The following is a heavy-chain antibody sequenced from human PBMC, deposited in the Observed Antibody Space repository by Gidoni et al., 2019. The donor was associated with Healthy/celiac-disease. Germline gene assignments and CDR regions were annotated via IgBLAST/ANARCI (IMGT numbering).Heavy chain of an antibody. V-gene: IGHV3-30*18. CDR2: ISYDGSNK. D-gene: IGHD3-3*01. Sequence: QVQLVESGGGVVQPGRSLRLSCAASGFTFSSYGMHWVRQAPGKGLEWVAVISYDGSNKYYADSVKGRFTISRDNSKNTLYLQMNSLRAEDTAVYYCAKDLVPNQYDFWSADFDYWGQGTLVTVSS. J-gene: IGHJ4*02. CDR3: AKDLVPNQYDFWSADFDY. CDR1: GFTFSSYG.